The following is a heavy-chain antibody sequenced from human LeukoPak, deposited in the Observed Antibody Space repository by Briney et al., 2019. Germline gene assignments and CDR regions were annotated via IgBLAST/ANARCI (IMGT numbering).Heavy chain of an antibody. CDR1: GYTFTSNY. CDR3: ARDQEGFDY. V-gene: IGHV1-46*01. CDR2: IYPRDGST. J-gene: IGHJ4*02. Sequence: ASVKVSCKASGYTFTSNYIHWVRQAPGQGLEWIGMIYPRDGSTSYTQKFQGRVTVTRDTSTSTVHMELSGLRSEDTAVYYCARDQEGFDYWGQGTLVTVSS.